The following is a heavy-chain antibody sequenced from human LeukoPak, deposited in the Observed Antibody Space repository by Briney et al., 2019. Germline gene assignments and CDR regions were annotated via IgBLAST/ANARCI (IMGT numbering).Heavy chain of an antibody. CDR1: GYTFTGYY. J-gene: IGHJ4*02. V-gene: IGHV1-2*02. CDR2: INPNSGGT. Sequence: ASVKVSCRASGYTFTGYYMHWVRQAPGQGLEWMGWINPNSGGTNYAQKFQGRVTMTRDASISTAYMELSSLRSDDTAVYYCARALEDTYYYGSGSYSFDYWGQGTLVTVSS. CDR3: ARALEDTYYYGSGSYSFDY. D-gene: IGHD3-10*01.